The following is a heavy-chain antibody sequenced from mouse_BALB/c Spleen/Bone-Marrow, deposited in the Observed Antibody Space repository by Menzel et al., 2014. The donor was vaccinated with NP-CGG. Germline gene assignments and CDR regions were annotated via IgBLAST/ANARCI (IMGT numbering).Heavy chain of an antibody. Sequence: VKLVESGAELVKPGASVKLSCKASGYTFTDYIIHWIKQRSGQGLEWIGWFYPGSGNIKYNEKFKDKATLTADKPSSTVYMELSRLTSEDSAVYFCTRHFYGSSYFDYWGQGTTLTVSS. J-gene: IGHJ2*01. CDR3: TRHFYGSSYFDY. CDR2: FYPGSGNI. V-gene: IGHV1-62-2*01. D-gene: IGHD1-1*01. CDR1: GYTFTDYI.